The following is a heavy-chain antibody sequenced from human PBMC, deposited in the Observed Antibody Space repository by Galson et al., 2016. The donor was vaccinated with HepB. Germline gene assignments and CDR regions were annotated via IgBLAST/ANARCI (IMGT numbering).Heavy chain of an antibody. Sequence: SLRLSCAASGFSLSKHWMNWVRQAPGKGLEWVSFIRSKAYGGPTKYAASVKGRFTISRDDSKSIAYLQMNSLKTEDTAVYYCTRERAFHCSSSSCPPYYGMDVWGQGTTVTVSS. CDR3: TRERAFHCSSSSCPPYYGMDV. D-gene: IGHD2-15*01. CDR1: GFSLSKHW. CDR2: IRSKAYGGPT. V-gene: IGHV3-49*04. J-gene: IGHJ6*02.